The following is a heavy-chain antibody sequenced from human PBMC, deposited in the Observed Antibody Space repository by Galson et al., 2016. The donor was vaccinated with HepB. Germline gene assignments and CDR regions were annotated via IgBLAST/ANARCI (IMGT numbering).Heavy chain of an antibody. CDR2: ISWNSGSI. V-gene: IGHV3-9*01. D-gene: IGHD6-13*01. J-gene: IGHJ5*01. Sequence: SLRLSCAASGFTFDDYAMHWVRQAPGKGLEWVSGISWNSGSIGYADSVKGRFTISRDNAKNSLYLQMNSLRAEDTALYYCAKGQQLVRRNWFDPWGQGTLVTVSS. CDR1: GFTFDDYA. CDR3: AKGQQLVRRNWFDP.